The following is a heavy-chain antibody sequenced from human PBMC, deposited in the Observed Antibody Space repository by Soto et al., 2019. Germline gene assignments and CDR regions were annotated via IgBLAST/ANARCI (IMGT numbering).Heavy chain of an antibody. V-gene: IGHV1-69*13. CDR1: GGTFSSYA. CDR2: IIPIFGTA. Sequence: SVKVSCKASGGTFSSYAISWVRQAPGQGLEWMGGIIPIFGTANYAQKLQGRVTITADESTSTAYMELSSLRSEDKAVYYCQVSVAPDYFDYWGQGTLVTVS. CDR3: QVSVAPDYFDY. D-gene: IGHD6-19*01. J-gene: IGHJ4*02.